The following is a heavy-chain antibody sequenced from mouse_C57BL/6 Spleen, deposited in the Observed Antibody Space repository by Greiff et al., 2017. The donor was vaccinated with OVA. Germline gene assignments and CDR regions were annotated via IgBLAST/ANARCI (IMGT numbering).Heavy chain of an antibody. D-gene: IGHD1-1*01. V-gene: IGHV1-61*01. J-gene: IGHJ4*01. CDR1: GYTFTSYW. Sequence: VQLQQPGAELVRPGSSVKLSCKASGYTFTSYWMDWVKQRPGQGLEWIGNIYPSDSETHYNQKFKDKATLTVDKSSSTAYMQLSSLTSEDSAVYYCARQTYYYGSSYGGAMDYWGQGTSVTVSS. CDR3: ARQTYYYGSSYGGAMDY. CDR2: IYPSDSET.